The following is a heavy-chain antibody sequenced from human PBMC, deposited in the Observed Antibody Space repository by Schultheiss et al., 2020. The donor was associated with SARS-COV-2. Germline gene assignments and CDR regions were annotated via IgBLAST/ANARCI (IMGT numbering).Heavy chain of an antibody. J-gene: IGHJ4*02. Sequence: SLKISCAASGFTFEHYAMHWVRQAPGKGLEWVSGISWNSGSIGYADSVRGRFTISRDNAKNALYLQMNSLRADDTAVYFCARDLSGKDDYWGQGTLVTVSS. D-gene: IGHD3-10*01. V-gene: IGHV3-9*01. CDR2: ISWNSGSI. CDR1: GFTFEHYA. CDR3: ARDLSGKDDY.